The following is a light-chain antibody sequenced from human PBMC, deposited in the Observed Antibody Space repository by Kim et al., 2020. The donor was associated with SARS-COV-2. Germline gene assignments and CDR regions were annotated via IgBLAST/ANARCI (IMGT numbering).Light chain of an antibody. V-gene: IGKV2-28*01. CDR1: QSLLHSYGYYD. CDR2: LAS. J-gene: IGKJ2*03. Sequence: PSSVSCRSSQSLLHSYGYYDLDWHLQKPGQSPQLLVYLASNRTSGVPDRFRGGGSGTDFSLKSTRVEPEDVGVYYCMQVLQTPHSIGQGTKLEI. CDR3: MQVLQTPHS.